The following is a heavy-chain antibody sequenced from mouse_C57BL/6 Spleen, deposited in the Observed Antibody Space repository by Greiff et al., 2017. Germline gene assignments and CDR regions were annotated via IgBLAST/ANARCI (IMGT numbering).Heavy chain of an antibody. Sequence: EVKLMESGAELVKPGASVKLSCTASGFNIKDYYMHWVKQRPEQGLEWIGRIDPEDGETKYAPKFPGKATITADTSSNTAYLQLSSLTSEDTAVYYCAPTVVAPFDYGAKAPLSQSPQ. CDR1: GFNIKDYY. CDR3: APTVVAPFDY. D-gene: IGHD1-1*01. CDR2: IDPEDGET. V-gene: IGHV14-2*01. J-gene: IGHJ2*01.